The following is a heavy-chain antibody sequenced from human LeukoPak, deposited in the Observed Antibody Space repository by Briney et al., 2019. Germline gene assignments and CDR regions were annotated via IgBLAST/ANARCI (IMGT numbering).Heavy chain of an antibody. CDR2: ISSSSSYT. CDR1: GFTFSDYY. CDR3: ARVYRNSSSWPSWYPGETYYFDY. D-gene: IGHD6-13*01. Sequence: GGSLRLSCAASGFTFSDYYMSWIRQAPGKGLEWVSYISSSSSYTNYADSVKGRFTISRDNAKNSLYLQMNSLRAEDTAVYYCARVYRNSSSWPSWYPGETYYFDYWGQGTLVTVSS. V-gene: IGHV3-11*06. J-gene: IGHJ4*02.